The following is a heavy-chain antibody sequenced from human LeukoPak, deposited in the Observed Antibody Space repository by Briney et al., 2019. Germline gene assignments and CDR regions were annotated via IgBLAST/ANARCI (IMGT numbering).Heavy chain of an antibody. Sequence: GGSLRLSCAVSGFSFSNCAMNWVRQAPGKGLEWVSVISGSSSNRYYADSVKGRFTIARDKSKHTMYRQINCLIAEDPAVYYCAKDHSSGLVEGFGFDYWGQGTLVTGSS. D-gene: IGHD6-19*01. V-gene: IGHV3-23*01. CDR2: ISGSSSNR. CDR1: GFSFSNCA. J-gene: IGHJ4*02. CDR3: AKDHSSGLVEGFGFDY.